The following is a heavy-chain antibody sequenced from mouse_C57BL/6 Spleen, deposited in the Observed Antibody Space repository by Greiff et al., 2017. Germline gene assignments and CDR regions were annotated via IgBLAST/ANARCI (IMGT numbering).Heavy chain of an antibody. D-gene: IGHD1-1*01. CDR2: IYPGDGDT. Sequence: QVQLQQSGAELVKPGASVKISCKASGYAFSSYWMNWVKQRPGKGLEWIGQIYPGDGDTNYNGKFKGKATLTADKATSSAYMQLSSLTSEDSAVYFCARVYYYGFYYARDYWGQGTSVTVSS. CDR3: ARVYYYGFYYARDY. CDR1: GYAFSSYW. J-gene: IGHJ4*01. V-gene: IGHV1-80*01.